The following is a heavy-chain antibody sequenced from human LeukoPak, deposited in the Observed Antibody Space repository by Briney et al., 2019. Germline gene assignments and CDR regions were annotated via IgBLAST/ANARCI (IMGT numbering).Heavy chain of an antibody. J-gene: IGHJ4*02. CDR2: ISSRSTSI. D-gene: IGHD3-3*01. CDR1: GFTFSSYD. V-gene: IGHV3-21*01. CDR3: ARDYIAYDPLDY. Sequence: GGSLRLSCAASGFTFSSYDMNWVRQAPGKGLEWVSSISSRSTSIKCADSVKGRFTISRDNAKNSLYLQMNSLRAEDTAVYWCARDYIAYDPLDYWGQGTLVTVSS.